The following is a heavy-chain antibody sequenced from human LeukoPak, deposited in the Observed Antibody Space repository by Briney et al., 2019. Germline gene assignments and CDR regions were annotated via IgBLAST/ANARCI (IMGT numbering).Heavy chain of an antibody. CDR3: GRLGYSSSWYIGDFNS. J-gene: IGHJ4*02. CDR2: IYPRYSDT. V-gene: IGHV5-51*01. CDR1: GYSFTSYS. D-gene: IGHD6-13*01. Sequence: GESLKISCQGSGYSFTSYSIGWVRQMPGKGLEWMGIIYPRYSDTRYSPSFQGQVTISADKSISTAYLQWSSLKASDTAMYYCGRLGYSSSWYIGDFNSWGQGTLVIVSS.